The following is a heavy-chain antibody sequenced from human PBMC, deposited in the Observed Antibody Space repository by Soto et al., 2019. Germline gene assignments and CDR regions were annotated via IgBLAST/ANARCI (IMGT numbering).Heavy chain of an antibody. J-gene: IGHJ6*02. CDR2: IGVLGDT. CDR3: ARGLLGPGDYYYGMDV. CDR1: GFTFNNHD. Sequence: GGSLRLSCAASGFTFNNHDMHWVRQATGKGLEWVSGIGVLGDTYYPGSVNGRFTISRENAKNSLYLQINDLRAGDTAVYYCARGLLGPGDYYYGMDVWGQGTTVTVSS. D-gene: IGHD7-27*01. V-gene: IGHV3-13*01.